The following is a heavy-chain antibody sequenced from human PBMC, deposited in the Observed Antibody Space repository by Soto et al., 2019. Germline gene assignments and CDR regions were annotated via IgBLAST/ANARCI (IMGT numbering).Heavy chain of an antibody. Sequence: QLQLQESGSGLVKPSQTLSLTCAVSGGSISSGGYSWSWIRQPPGKGLEWIGYIYHSGYTYYNPSLKRRVTIPVDRSKNQFSLKLSSATAADTAVYYCARAHYGDYGYGMDVWGQGTTVTVSS. J-gene: IGHJ6*02. CDR3: ARAHYGDYGYGMDV. CDR2: IYHSGYT. CDR1: GGSISSGGYS. V-gene: IGHV4-30-2*01. D-gene: IGHD4-17*01.